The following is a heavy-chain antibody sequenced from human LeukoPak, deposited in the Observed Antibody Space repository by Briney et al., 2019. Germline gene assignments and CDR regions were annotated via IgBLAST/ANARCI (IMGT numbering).Heavy chain of an antibody. D-gene: IGHD4-23*01. CDR1: GFTFSSYS. V-gene: IGHV3-21*01. Sequence: PGGSLRLSCAASGFTFSSYSMNWVRQAPGKGLEWVPSISSSSSYIYYADSVKGRFTISRDNAKNSLYLQMNSLRAEDTAVYYCARDRRGRKVVTFDYWGQGTLVTVSS. CDR3: ARDRRGRKVVTFDY. J-gene: IGHJ4*02. CDR2: ISSSSSYI.